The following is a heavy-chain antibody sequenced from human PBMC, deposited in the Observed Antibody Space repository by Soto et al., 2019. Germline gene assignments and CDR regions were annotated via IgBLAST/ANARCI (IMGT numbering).Heavy chain of an antibody. D-gene: IGHD3-3*01. CDR3: ARQVHYDFWSGYYGRYYYYGMDV. J-gene: IGHJ6*02. CDR2: IYPADSDI. V-gene: IGHV5-51*01. CDR1: GYSFSSYW. Sequence: PGESLKISCKASGYSFSSYWIAWVRQMPGKGLEWMGIIYPADSDIRYSESSEGHVTISVDKSISTAYLQWSSLKASDTAMYYCARQVHYDFWSGYYGRYYYYGMDVWGQGTTVTVSS.